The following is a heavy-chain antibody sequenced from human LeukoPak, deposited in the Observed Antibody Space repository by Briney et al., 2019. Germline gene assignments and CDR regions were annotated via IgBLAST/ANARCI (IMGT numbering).Heavy chain of an antibody. Sequence: PSETLSLTCTVSGGSISSSSYYWGWIRQPPGKGLEYIGNIYYSGSTYYNPSLKSRVTISVDTSKNQFSLRLSSVTAADTAVYYCARHIAAAGSNYYYMDVWGEGTTVTVSS. CDR3: ARHIAAAGSNYYYMDV. CDR1: GGSISSSSYY. CDR2: IYYSGST. J-gene: IGHJ6*03. V-gene: IGHV4-39*01. D-gene: IGHD6-13*01.